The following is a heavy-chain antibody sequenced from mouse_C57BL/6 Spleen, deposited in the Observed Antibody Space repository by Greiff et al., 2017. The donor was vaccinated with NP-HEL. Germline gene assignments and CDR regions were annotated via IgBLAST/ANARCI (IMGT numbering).Heavy chain of an antibody. CDR2: ISSGGDYI. V-gene: IGHV5-9-1*02. J-gene: IGHJ3*01. D-gene: IGHD2-3*01. CDR3: TRERDGYYPFAY. Sequence: EVQGVESGEGLVKPGGSLKLSCAASGFTFSSYAMSWVRQTPEKRLEWVAYISSGGDYIYYADTVKGRFTISRDNARNTLYLQMSSLKSEDTAMYYCTRERDGYYPFAYWGQGTLVTVSA. CDR1: GFTFSSYA.